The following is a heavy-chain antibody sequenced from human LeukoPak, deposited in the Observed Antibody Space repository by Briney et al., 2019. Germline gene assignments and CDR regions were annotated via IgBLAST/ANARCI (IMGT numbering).Heavy chain of an antibody. CDR2: ISAYNGNT. Sequence: ASVKVSCKASGYTFTSYGISWVRQAPGQGLEWMGWISAYNGNTNYAQKLQGRVTMTTDTSTSTAYMELRSLRSDDTAVYYCARDTNWIGVSWFDPWGQGTLVTVSS. CDR3: ARDTNWIGVSWFDP. CDR1: GYTFTSYG. V-gene: IGHV1-18*01. D-gene: IGHD1-20*01. J-gene: IGHJ5*02.